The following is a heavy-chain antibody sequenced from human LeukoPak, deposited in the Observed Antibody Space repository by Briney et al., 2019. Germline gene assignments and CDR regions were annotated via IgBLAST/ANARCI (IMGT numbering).Heavy chain of an antibody. CDR3: TRRTGTTYYFDY. CDR1: GFTFGDYA. D-gene: IGHD1-7*01. Sequence: GGSLRLSCTASGFTFGDYAMSWVRQAPGKGLEWVGFIRSKAYGGTTEYAASVKGRFTISRDDSKSVAYLQMNSMKTEDTAVYYCTRRTGTTYYFDYWGQGTLVTVSS. J-gene: IGHJ4*02. CDR2: IRSKAYGGTT. V-gene: IGHV3-49*04.